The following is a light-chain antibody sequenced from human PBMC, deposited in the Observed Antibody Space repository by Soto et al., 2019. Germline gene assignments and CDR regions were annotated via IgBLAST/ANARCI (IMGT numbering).Light chain of an antibody. CDR2: GAS. J-gene: IGKJ1*01. CDR1: QSVSSSY. V-gene: IGKV3-20*01. CDR3: QQYGSSPWT. Sequence: IVLTQSPATLSLSPGERSTLSSRVSQSVSSSYLAWYQQKPGQAPRLLIYGASSRATGIPDRFSGSGSGTDFTLTISRLEPEDFAVYYCQQYGSSPWTFGQGTKVDIK.